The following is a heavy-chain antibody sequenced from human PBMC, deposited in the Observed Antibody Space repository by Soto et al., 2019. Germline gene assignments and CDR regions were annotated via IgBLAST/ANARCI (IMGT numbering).Heavy chain of an antibody. Sequence: PSKTLSLTCAVSGYSISSGYYWGWIRQPPGKGLEWIGTIYHSGSTFHNPSLKSRVTISVDTSKNQFSLKLRSVTAADTAVYYCAVGYCSSTTCSREYFQHWGQGTLVTVSS. CDR1: GYSISSGYY. J-gene: IGHJ1*01. V-gene: IGHV4-38-2*01. D-gene: IGHD2-2*01. CDR3: AVGYCSSTTCSREYFQH. CDR2: IYHSGST.